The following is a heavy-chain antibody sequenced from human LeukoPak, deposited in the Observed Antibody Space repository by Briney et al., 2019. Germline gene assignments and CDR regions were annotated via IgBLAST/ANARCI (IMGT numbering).Heavy chain of an antibody. CDR2: ISDIGSI. CDR3: ARGPARRYCSGGSCYSALPLSPFDY. Sequence: SQTLSLTCAVSGGSISSGGYYWSWIRQPPGKGLEWIAYISDIGSINYNPSLKSRVTISLDTSKNQFSLKLSSVTAADTAVYYCARGPARRYCSGGSCYSALPLSPFDYWGQGTLVTVSS. V-gene: IGHV4-61*08. CDR1: GGSISSGGYY. D-gene: IGHD2-15*01. J-gene: IGHJ4*02.